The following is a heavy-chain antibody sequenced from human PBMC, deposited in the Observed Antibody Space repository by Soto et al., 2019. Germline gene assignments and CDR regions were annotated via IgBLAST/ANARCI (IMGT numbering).Heavy chain of an antibody. D-gene: IGHD6-25*01. J-gene: IGHJ6*02. Sequence: PGGSLRLSCAASGFTFSSYGMHWVRQAPGKGLEWVAVISYDGSNKYYADSVKGRFTISRDNSKNTLYLQMNSLRAEDTAVYYCAKDLGSESGFSNYYYGMDVWGQGTTVTVSS. V-gene: IGHV3-30*18. CDR1: GFTFSSYG. CDR2: ISYDGSNK. CDR3: AKDLGSESGFSNYYYGMDV.